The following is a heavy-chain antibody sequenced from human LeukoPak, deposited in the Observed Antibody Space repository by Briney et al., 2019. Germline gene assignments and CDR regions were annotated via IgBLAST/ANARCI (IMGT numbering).Heavy chain of an antibody. Sequence: GGSLRLSCAASGFTFSNYSVNWVRQAPGKGLEWVSSISSSSSYIYYADSVKGRFTISRDNAKNSLYLQMNSLRAEDTAVYYCARRDPTLAALGAFDIWGQGTMVTVSS. CDR1: GFTFSNYS. V-gene: IGHV3-21*01. J-gene: IGHJ3*02. CDR3: ARRDPTLAALGAFDI. D-gene: IGHD4-23*01. CDR2: ISSSSSYI.